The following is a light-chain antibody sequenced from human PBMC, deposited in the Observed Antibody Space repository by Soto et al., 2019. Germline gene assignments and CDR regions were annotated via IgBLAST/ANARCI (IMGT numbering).Light chain of an antibody. V-gene: IGKV3-15*01. J-gene: IGKJ2*01. CDR2: GAS. Sequence: EIVMTQSPATLSVSPGERATLSCRASQSVSSNLAWDQQKPGQAPRLLIYGASTRATGIPARFSGSGSGTEFTLTISSLQSEDFAVYSCQQYNNWPYTFGQGTKLEIK. CDR3: QQYNNWPYT. CDR1: QSVSSN.